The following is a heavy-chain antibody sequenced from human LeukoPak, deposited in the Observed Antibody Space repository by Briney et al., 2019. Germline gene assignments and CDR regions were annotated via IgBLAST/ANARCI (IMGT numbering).Heavy chain of an antibody. CDR2: IWYDGSNK. J-gene: IGHJ4*02. V-gene: IGHV3-33*01. D-gene: IGHD6-13*01. CDR1: GFTFSSYG. Sequence: PGRSLRLSCAASGFTFSSYGMHWVRQAPGKGLEWVAVIWYDGSNKYYADSVKGRFTISRDNSKNTLYLQMNSLRAEDTAVYYCARGDSSSWNNYFGYWGQGTLVTVSS. CDR3: ARGDSSSWNNYFGY.